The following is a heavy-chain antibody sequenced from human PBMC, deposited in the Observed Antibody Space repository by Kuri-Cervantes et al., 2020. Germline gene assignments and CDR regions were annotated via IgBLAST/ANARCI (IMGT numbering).Heavy chain of an antibody. CDR1: GFTFSSYA. CDR3: AKSLFSGSYYHHYYYSMDV. CDR2: ISYSGGNT. J-gene: IGHJ6*04. D-gene: IGHD3-10*01. Sequence: GESLKISCAASGFTFSSYAMSWVRQAPGKGLEWVSVISYSGGNTYYAESVKGRFTISRDNSKNTLYLQMNSLRAEDTAVYYCAKSLFSGSYYHHYYYSMDVWGKGTTVTVSS. V-gene: IGHV3-23*01.